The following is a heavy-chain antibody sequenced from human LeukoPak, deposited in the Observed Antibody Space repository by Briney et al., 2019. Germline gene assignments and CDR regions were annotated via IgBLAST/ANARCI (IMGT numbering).Heavy chain of an antibody. V-gene: IGHV5-51*01. Sequence: TGESLKISCKGSGYSFTSYWIGWVRQMPGKGLEWMGIIYPGDSDTRYSPSFQGQVTISADKSISTAYLQWSSLKASDTAMYYCARTVGERSTVVTPGGDYWGQGTLVTVSS. D-gene: IGHD4-23*01. J-gene: IGHJ4*02. CDR2: IYPGDSDT. CDR1: GYSFTSYW. CDR3: ARTVGERSTVVTPGGDY.